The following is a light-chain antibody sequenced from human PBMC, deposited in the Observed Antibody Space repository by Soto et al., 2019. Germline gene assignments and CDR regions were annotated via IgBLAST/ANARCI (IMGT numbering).Light chain of an antibody. CDR2: QDS. V-gene: IGLV3-1*01. CDR3: QAWDSSTGV. CDR1: KLGDKY. J-gene: IGLJ2*01. Sequence: SYELTQPPSVSVSPGQTASITCSGDKLGDKYACWYQQKPGQSPVLVIYQDSKRPSGIPERFSGSNSGNTATLTISGTQAMDEGDYYCQAWDSSTGVFGGGTKLTVL.